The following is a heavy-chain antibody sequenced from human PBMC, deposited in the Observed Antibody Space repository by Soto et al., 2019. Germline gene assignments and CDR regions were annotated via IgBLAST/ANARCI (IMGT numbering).Heavy chain of an antibody. CDR1: GFTFSSYS. D-gene: IGHD2-2*01. CDR3: ATVPAVTYYYYYMDV. V-gene: IGHV3-21*01. J-gene: IGHJ6*03. CDR2: ISSSSSYI. Sequence: EVQLVESGGGLVKPGGSPRLSCAASGFTFSSYSMNWVRQAPGKGLEWVSSISSSSSYIYYADSVKGRFTISRDNAQNSLYLHMNSLRAEDTAVYYCATVPAVTYYYYYMDVWGKGTTVTVSS.